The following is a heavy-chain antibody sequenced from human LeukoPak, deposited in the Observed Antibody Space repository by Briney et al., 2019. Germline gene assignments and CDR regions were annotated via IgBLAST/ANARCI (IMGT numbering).Heavy chain of an antibody. CDR3: AREDYYNSGGYYLDY. CDR2: IYHSGST. V-gene: IGHV4-59*08. D-gene: IGHD3-22*01. J-gene: IGHJ4*02. Sequence: SETLSLTCTVSGGSISSYYWSWIRQPPGKGLEWIGYIYHSGSTNYSPSLKSRVTISVDTSKNQFSLKLSSVTAADTAVYFCAREDYYNSGGYYLDYWGQGTLVTVSS. CDR1: GGSISSYY.